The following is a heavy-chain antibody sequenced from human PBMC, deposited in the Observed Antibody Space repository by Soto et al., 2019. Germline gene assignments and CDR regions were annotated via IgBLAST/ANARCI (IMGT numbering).Heavy chain of an antibody. CDR2: ITPIFRAT. CDR1: GGTFSIYD. J-gene: IGHJ2*01. D-gene: IGHD3-22*01. V-gene: IGHV1-69*13. Sequence: ASVKVSFKASGGTFSIYDIIWFRQSPVQGLEWMGGITPIFRATKYAQKFQGRVTITSDESTSTAYMELSSLRSEDTAVYYCARGRDTYYSDSSGYSGWSLDLWGRGHLVTVSS. CDR3: ARGRDTYYSDSSGYSGWSLDL.